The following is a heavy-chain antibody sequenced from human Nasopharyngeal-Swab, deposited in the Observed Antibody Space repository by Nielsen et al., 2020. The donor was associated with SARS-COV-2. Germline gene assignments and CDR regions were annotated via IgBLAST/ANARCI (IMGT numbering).Heavy chain of an antibody. V-gene: IGHV3-30*03. D-gene: IGHD6-19*01. CDR1: GFTFSSYG. Sequence: GESLKISCAASGFTFSSYGMHWVRQAPGKGLEWVAVISYDGSNKYYADSVKGRFTISRDNSKNTLYLQMNSLRAEDTAVYYCARDLAVAGTGYDYFDYWGQGTLVTVSS. CDR3: ARDLAVAGTGYDYFDY. J-gene: IGHJ4*02. CDR2: ISYDGSNK.